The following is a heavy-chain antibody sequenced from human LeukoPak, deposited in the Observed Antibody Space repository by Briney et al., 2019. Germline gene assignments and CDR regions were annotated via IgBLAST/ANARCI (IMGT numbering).Heavy chain of an antibody. V-gene: IGHV3-23*01. CDR2: ISGSGGST. D-gene: IGHD6-6*01. Sequence: PGGSLRLSCAASGFTFRSYAMSWVHQAPGKGLTWVSAISGSGGSTYYADSVKGRFTISRDNSKNTLYLQMNSLRAEDTAVYYCAKRGEYSSQLRYYMDVWGKGTTVTVSS. CDR3: AKRGEYSSQLRYYMDV. J-gene: IGHJ6*03. CDR1: GFTFRSYA.